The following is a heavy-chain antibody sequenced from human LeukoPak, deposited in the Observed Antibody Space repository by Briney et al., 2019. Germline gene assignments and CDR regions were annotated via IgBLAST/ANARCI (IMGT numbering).Heavy chain of an antibody. Sequence: SETLSLTCTVSGGSISSYYWSWIQQAPGKGLEWIGYSDYNGITKYNPSLKSRGTTSVDTSKNQFSLKLSSVTAADTAVYYCARAGGGDTAMVTDYWGQGTLVTVSS. D-gene: IGHD5-18*01. CDR3: ARAGGGDTAMVTDY. CDR2: SDYNGIT. CDR1: GGSISSYY. J-gene: IGHJ4*02. V-gene: IGHV4-59*01.